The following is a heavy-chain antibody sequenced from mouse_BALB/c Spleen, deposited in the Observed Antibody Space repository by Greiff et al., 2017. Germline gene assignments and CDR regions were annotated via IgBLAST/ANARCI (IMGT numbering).Heavy chain of an antibody. J-gene: IGHJ4*01. V-gene: IGHV3-2*02. Sequence: EVMLVESGPGLVKPSQSLSLTCTVTGYSITSDYAWNWIRQFPGNKLEWMGYISYSGSTSYNPSLKSRISITRDTSKNQFFLQLNSVTTEDTATYYCARDGSSYDYAMDYWGQGTSVTVSS. CDR1: GYSITSDYA. CDR3: ARDGSSYDYAMDY. CDR2: ISYSGST. D-gene: IGHD1-1*01.